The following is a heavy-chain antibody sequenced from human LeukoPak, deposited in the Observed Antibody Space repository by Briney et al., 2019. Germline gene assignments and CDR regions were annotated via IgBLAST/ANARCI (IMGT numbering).Heavy chain of an antibody. D-gene: IGHD2-21*01. Sequence: GGSLRLSCAASGFTVSRKYMSWVRQAPGKGLEWVSVIYSGGTTYYTDSVKGRFTISRDNSKNMLYLQMNSLRAEDTAVYYCASRPCGDSPYFDYWGLGTLVTVSS. J-gene: IGHJ4*02. CDR2: IYSGGTT. V-gene: IGHV3-66*01. CDR3: ASRPCGDSPYFDY. CDR1: GFTVSRKY.